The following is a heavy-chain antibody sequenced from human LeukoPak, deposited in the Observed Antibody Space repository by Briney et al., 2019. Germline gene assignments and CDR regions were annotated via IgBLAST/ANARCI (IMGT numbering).Heavy chain of an antibody. CDR2: FDPEDGET. CDR1: GYTLTELS. J-gene: IGHJ6*04. V-gene: IGHV1-24*01. Sequence: ASVKVSCKVSGYTLTELSMHWVRQAPGKGLEWMGDFDPEDGETIYAQKFQGRVTMTEDTSTDTAYMELSSLRSEDTAVYYCATAGGLGFREQQLAEADYYYYGMDVWGKGTTVTVSS. D-gene: IGHD6-13*01. CDR3: ATAGGLGFREQQLAEADYYYYGMDV.